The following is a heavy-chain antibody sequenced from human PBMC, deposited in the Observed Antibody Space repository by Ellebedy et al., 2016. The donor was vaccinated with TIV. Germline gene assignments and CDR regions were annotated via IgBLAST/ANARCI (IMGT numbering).Heavy chain of an antibody. CDR2: ISAYNGNT. J-gene: IGHJ4*02. Sequence: AASVKVSCKASGYPFPNYGVRWVRQAPGQGLEWVGWISAYNGNTKYGQKFQGRISLTTDTSMGTAYMELRSLRSDDTGVYFCARDVPADAAALLDYWGQGTRVTVSS. CDR3: ARDVPADAAALLDY. CDR1: GYPFPNYG. V-gene: IGHV1-18*04. D-gene: IGHD2-2*01.